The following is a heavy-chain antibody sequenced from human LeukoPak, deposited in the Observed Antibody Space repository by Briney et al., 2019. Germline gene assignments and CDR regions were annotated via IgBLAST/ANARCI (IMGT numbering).Heavy chain of an antibody. CDR3: AKEPRGIAAAGTRAFDI. J-gene: IGHJ3*02. Sequence: PGGSLRLSCAASGFTFSNYAMSWVRQAPGKGLEWISAVSGSGDRTYYADSVKGRFTISRDNSKNTLYLQMNSLRAEDTAVYYCAKEPRGIAAAGTRAFDIWGQGTMVTVSS. D-gene: IGHD6-13*01. CDR1: GFTFSNYA. CDR2: VSGSGDRT. V-gene: IGHV3-23*01.